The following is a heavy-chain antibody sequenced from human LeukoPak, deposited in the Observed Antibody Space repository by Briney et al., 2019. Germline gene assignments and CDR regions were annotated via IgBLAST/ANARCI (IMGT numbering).Heavy chain of an antibody. J-gene: IGHJ5*02. CDR1: GFTFTTYT. CDR2: INAANGNT. D-gene: IGHD5-18*01. Sequence: GASVKVSCKTSGFTFTTYTMHWVRQAPGQRLEWMGWINAANGNTQYSQKFQGRVTITRDTSASTAYMELSSLRSEDTAVYYCARGGDTAMVSNWFDPWGQGTLVTVSS. CDR3: ARGGDTAMVSNWFDP. V-gene: IGHV1-3*01.